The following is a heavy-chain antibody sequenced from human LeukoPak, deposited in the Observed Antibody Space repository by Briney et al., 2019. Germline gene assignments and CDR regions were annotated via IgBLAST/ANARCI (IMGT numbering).Heavy chain of an antibody. CDR2: IYSGGST. V-gene: IGHV3-53*01. CDR1: GFTFSSYA. J-gene: IGHJ6*02. Sequence: GGSLRLSCGASGFTFSSYAMSWVRQAPGKGLEWVSVIYSGGSTYYADSVKGRFTISRDNSKNTLYLQMNSLRAEDTAVYYCAREGYGDYGKDYYGMDVWGQGTTVTVSS. D-gene: IGHD4-17*01. CDR3: AREGYGDYGKDYYGMDV.